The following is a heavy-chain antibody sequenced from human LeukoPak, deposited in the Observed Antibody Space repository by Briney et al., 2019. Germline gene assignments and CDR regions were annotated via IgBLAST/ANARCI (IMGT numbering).Heavy chain of an antibody. D-gene: IGHD3-22*01. V-gene: IGHV3-21*01. CDR3: ARDPIYYDSSGYYLACDY. Sequence: GGSLRLSCAASGFTFSSYSMNWVRRAPGKGLEWVSSISSSSSYIYYADSVKGRFTISRDNAKNSLYLQMNSLRAEDTAVYYCARDPIYYDSSGYYLACDYWGQGTLVTVSS. J-gene: IGHJ4*02. CDR1: GFTFSSYS. CDR2: ISSSSSYI.